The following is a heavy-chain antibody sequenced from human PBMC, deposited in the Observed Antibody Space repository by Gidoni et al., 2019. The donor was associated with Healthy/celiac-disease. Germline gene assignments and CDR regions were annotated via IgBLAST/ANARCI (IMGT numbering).Heavy chain of an antibody. CDR1: GFTFSSYS. CDR2: ISSSSSYI. V-gene: IGHV3-21*01. CDR3: ARDVAGTIYYYYYYMDV. Sequence: EVQLVESGGGLVKPGGSLRLYCAASGFTFSSYSMNWVRQAPGKGLEWVSSISSSSSYIYYADSVKGRFTISRDNAKNSLYLQMNSLRAEDTAVYYCARDVAGTIYYYYYYMDVWGKGTTVTVSS. D-gene: IGHD6-19*01. J-gene: IGHJ6*03.